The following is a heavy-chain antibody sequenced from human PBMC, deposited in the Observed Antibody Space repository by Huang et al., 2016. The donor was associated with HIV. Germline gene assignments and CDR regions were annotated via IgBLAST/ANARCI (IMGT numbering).Heavy chain of an antibody. CDR1: GFTFSKAW. D-gene: IGHD3-22*01. CDR3: TTHLDYYDSSGYYFGNY. V-gene: IGHV3-15*01. J-gene: IGHJ4*02. CDR2: IKSKTDGGTT. Sequence: EVQLVESGGGLVKPGGSLRLSCAASGFTFSKAWMSWVRQAPGKGLEWVGRIKSKTDGGTTDYTAPLKGRFTISRDDSRNTLYLQMNSLKTEDTAVYYCTTHLDYYDSSGYYFGNYWGQGTLVTVSS.